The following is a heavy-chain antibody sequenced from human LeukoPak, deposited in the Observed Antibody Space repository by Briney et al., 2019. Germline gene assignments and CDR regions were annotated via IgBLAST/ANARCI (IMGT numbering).Heavy chain of an antibody. CDR1: GYTFTGYY. V-gene: IGHV1-3*01. CDR3: ARGGGYCSSTSCFLLGH. D-gene: IGHD2-2*01. Sequence: ASVKVSCKASGYTFTGYYLHWVRQAPGQGLEWMGWINAGNGNTKYSQKFQGRVTITRDTSASTAYMELSSLRSEDTAVYYCARGGGYCSSTSCFLLGHWGQGTLVTVSS. J-gene: IGHJ4*02. CDR2: INAGNGNT.